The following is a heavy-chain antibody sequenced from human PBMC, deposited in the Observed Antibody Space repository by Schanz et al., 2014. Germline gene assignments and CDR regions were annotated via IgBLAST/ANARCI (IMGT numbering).Heavy chain of an antibody. J-gene: IGHJ6*02. CDR3: AKDPYGMDV. V-gene: IGHV3-30*02. CDR2: IRYDGSNK. Sequence: QLVESGGDVVQPGGSLRLSCSVSGLTFTSNVIHWVRQAPGKGLEWVAFIRYDGSNKYYADSVKGRFTISRDNSKNTLYLQMNSLRAEDTAVYYCAKDPYGMDVWGQGTTVTVSS. CDR1: GLTFTSNV.